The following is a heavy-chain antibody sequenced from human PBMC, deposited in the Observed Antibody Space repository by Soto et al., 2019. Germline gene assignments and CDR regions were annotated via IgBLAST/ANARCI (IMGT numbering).Heavy chain of an antibody. J-gene: IGHJ4*02. CDR1: GGSISSSSYY. D-gene: IGHD2-21*01. Sequence: SETLSLTCTVSGGSISSSSYYWGWIRQPPGKGLEWIGSIYYSGSTYYNPSLKSRVTISVDTSKNQFSLKLSSVTAADTAVYYCARLPYCGGDCYSNYFDYWGQGTLVTVSS. V-gene: IGHV4-39*01. CDR2: IYYSGST. CDR3: ARLPYCGGDCYSNYFDY.